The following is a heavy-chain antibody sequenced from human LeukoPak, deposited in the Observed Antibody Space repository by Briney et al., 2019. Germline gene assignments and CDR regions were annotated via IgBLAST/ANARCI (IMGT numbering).Heavy chain of an antibody. CDR2: INPNSGGT. J-gene: IGHJ4*02. CDR3: ARGGGDSSSSPDY. CDR1: GYTFTSYY. D-gene: IGHD6-6*01. V-gene: IGHV1-2*02. Sequence: ASVKVSCKASGYTFTSYYMHWVRQAPGQGLEWMGWINPNSGGTNYAQKFQGRVTMTRDTSISTAYMELSRLRSDDTAVYYCARGGGDSSSSPDYWGQGTLVTVSS.